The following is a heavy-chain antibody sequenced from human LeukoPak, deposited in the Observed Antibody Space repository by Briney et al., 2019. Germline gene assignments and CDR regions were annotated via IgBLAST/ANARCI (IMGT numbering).Heavy chain of an antibody. Sequence: GGSLRLSCAASGFNFNDAWMSWVRQAPGGGLEWVGRLKSKGGGETADYGAAVKGRFTISRDDSKSTLYLQMNSLKNEDTAVYFCSWELDVSFGRRLESWGQGTLVTVAS. CDR2: LKSKGGGETA. V-gene: IGHV3-15*01. D-gene: IGHD1-1*01. CDR1: GFNFNDAW. J-gene: IGHJ4*02. CDR3: SWELDVSFGRRLES.